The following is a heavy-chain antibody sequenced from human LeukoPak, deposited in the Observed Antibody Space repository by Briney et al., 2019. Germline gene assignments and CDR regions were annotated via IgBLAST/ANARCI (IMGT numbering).Heavy chain of an antibody. Sequence: PGGSLTLSCAAHGFTFTNAWMSWVRQAPGRGLGWDGHVKSESDGGTAVDAAPVKGRFTISRDDSKNTLYLQMNSLKTEDTAVYYCATGYGSGNACDYWGQGTLVTVSS. CDR3: ATGYGSGNACDY. CDR2: VKSESDGGTA. J-gene: IGHJ4*02. V-gene: IGHV3-15*01. D-gene: IGHD3-10*01. CDR1: GFTFTNAW.